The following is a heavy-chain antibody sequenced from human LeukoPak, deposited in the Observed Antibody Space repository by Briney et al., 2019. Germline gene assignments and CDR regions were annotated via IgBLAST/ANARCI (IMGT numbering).Heavy chain of an antibody. J-gene: IGHJ4*02. V-gene: IGHV3-30*03. CDR1: GFTFTSYG. Sequence: GGSLRLSCAASGFTFTSYGMHWVRQAPGKGLEWVGLITYDGCYKYYSDSVKGRFTLSRDNAKSTLYLQMNSLRAEDTAVYYCASESHKDGGQGTLVTVS. CDR3: ASESHKD. CDR2: ITYDGCYK.